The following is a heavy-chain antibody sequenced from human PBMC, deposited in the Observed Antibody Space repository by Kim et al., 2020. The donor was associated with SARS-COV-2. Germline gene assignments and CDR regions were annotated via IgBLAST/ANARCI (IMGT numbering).Heavy chain of an antibody. CDR3: ARSKFFDYYDSSGFDY. J-gene: IGHJ4*02. Sequence: SFQGQVTISADKSISTAYLQWSSLKASDTAIYYCARSKFFDYYDSSGFDYWGQGTLVTVSS. V-gene: IGHV5-51*01. D-gene: IGHD3-22*01.